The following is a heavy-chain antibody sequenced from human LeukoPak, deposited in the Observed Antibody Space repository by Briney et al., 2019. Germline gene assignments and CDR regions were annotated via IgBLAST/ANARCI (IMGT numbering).Heavy chain of an antibody. D-gene: IGHD6-13*01. V-gene: IGHV1-69*05. CDR2: IIPIFGTA. CDR1: GGTFSSYA. CDR3: ARASYSSSWHYYYYYMDV. Sequence: SVKVSCKASGGTFSSYAISWVRQAPGQGLEGMGGIIPIFGTANYAQKFQGRVTITTDESTSTAYMELSSLRSEDTAVYYCARASYSSSWHYYYYYMDVWGKGTTVTVSS. J-gene: IGHJ6*03.